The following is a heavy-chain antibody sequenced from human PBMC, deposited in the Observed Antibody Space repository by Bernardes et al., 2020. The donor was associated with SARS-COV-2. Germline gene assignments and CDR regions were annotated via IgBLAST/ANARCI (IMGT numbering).Heavy chain of an antibody. D-gene: IGHD6-13*01. CDR1: EFTFSRYW. V-gene: IGHV3-7*01. Sequence: GGSLRLSCAASEFTFSRYWMTWVRQAPGKGLEWVANIKQDGSEQYYVDSVKGRFTISRDNVKNSLYLEMKSLRDDDTAVYYCARQQPEKYHYHGMDVWGQGTTVTVSS. J-gene: IGHJ6*02. CDR2: IKQDGSEQ. CDR3: ARQQPEKYHYHGMDV.